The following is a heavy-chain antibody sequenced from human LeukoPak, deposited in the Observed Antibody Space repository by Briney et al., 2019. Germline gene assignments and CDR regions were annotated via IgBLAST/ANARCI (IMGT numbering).Heavy chain of an antibody. CDR3: AKDFSPHYGDYVRVDYFDY. CDR2: IWYDGSNK. V-gene: IGHV3-33*06. Sequence: PGGSLRLSCAASGLTFSSYGMHWVRQAPGKGLEWVAVIWYDGSNKYYADSVKGRFTISRDNSKNTLYLQMNSLRAEDTAVYYCAKDFSPHYGDYVRVDYFDYWGQGTLVTVSS. D-gene: IGHD4-17*01. J-gene: IGHJ4*02. CDR1: GLTFSSYG.